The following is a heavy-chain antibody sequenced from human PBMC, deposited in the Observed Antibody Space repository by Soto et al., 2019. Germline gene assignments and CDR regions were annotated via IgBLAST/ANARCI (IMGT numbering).Heavy chain of an antibody. CDR1: GFTFSNYA. J-gene: IGHJ4*02. V-gene: IGHV3-23*01. CDR2: ISASGGST. CDR3: AKGREGPLDY. Sequence: GGSLRLSCAASGFTFSNYAMSWVRQAPGKGLEWVSAISASGGSTYNTDSVKGRFTLSRDNSKNTLYLQMNSLRAEDTAVYYCAKGREGPLDYWGQGTLVTVSS.